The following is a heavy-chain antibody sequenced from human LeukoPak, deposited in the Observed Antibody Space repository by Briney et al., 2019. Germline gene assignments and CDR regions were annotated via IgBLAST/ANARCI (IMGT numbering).Heavy chain of an antibody. CDR3: ATYSSGSNFDY. Sequence: SATLSLTCTVSGGSISSGSYYWSWIRQPAGKGLEWIGRIYTSGSTNYNPSLKSRVTISVDTSKNQFSLKLSSVTAADTAVYYCATYSSGSNFDYWGQGTLVTVSS. J-gene: IGHJ4*02. CDR1: GGSISSGSYY. V-gene: IGHV4-61*02. D-gene: IGHD3-22*01. CDR2: IYTSGST.